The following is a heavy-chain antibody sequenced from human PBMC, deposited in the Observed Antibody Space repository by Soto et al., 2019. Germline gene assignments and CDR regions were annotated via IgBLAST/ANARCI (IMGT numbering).Heavy chain of an antibody. Sequence: QVQLVQSGAEVKKPGSSVKVSCKASGGTFRSYAISWVRQAPGQGLEWMGGIIPILGTTHYGQKFQGRVTITADKSTSTAYMEMNSLRSEDTAVYYCARGHSGAELGSYTCYGLDVWGQGTTVTVSS. CDR1: GGTFRSYA. CDR2: IIPILGTT. J-gene: IGHJ6*02. V-gene: IGHV1-69*14. D-gene: IGHD5-12*01. CDR3: ARGHSGAELGSYTCYGLDV.